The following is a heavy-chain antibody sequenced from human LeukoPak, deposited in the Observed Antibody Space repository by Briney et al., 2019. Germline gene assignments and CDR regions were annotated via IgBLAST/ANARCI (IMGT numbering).Heavy chain of an antibody. Sequence: GSLRLSCAASGFTFSSYAMSWIRQPPGKGLEWIGYIYYSGSTNYNPSLKSRVTISVDTSKNQFSLKLSSVTAADTAVYYCARRHIPDYWGQGTLVTVSS. V-gene: IGHV4-59*08. CDR1: GFTFSSYA. CDR3: ARRHIPDY. CDR2: IYYSGST. D-gene: IGHD2-2*02. J-gene: IGHJ4*02.